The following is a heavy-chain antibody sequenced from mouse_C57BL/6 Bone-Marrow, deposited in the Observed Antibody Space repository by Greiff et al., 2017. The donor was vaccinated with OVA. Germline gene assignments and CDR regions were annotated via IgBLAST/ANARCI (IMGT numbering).Heavy chain of an antibody. V-gene: IGHV1-47*01. J-gene: IGHJ4*01. CDR3: ARQGDGYPYYYAMDY. CDR2: FHPYNDDT. CDR1: GYTFTTYP. Sequence: VQLQESGAELVKPGASVKMSCKASGYTFTTYPIEWMKQNHGKSLEWIGNFHPYNDDTKYNEKFKGKATLTVEKSSSTVYLELSRLTSDDSAVYYCARQGDGYPYYYAMDYWGQGTSVTVSS. D-gene: IGHD2-3*01.